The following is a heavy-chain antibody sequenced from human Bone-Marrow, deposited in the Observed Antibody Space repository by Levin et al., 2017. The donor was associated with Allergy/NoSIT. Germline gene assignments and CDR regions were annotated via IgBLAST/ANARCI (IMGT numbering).Heavy chain of an antibody. J-gene: IGHJ4*02. V-gene: IGHV3-48*04. CDR3: ARDHTVERGYFDF. D-gene: IGHD2-15*01. Sequence: PSETLSLTCAASGFTFSPYSMNWVRQAPGKRLEWISYISNGGGSIIYYADSVKGRFTISRDNAKNSLYLQLNSLRAEDTAMYYCARDHTVERGYFDFWGQGALVIVSS. CDR2: ISNGGGSII. CDR1: GFTFSPYS.